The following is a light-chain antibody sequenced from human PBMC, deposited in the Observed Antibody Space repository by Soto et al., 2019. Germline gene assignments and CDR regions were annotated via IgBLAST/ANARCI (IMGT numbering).Light chain of an antibody. CDR1: SNDVGSYNF. CDR3: CSYAGSYSML. J-gene: IGLJ3*02. Sequence: QSVLTQPRSVSGSPGQSVTISCTGTSNDVGSYNFVSWYQQHPGKAPTVMIYDVSKRPSGVPDRFSGSKSDNTASLTISGLQAEDEAEYYCCSYAGSYSMLFGGGTKLTVL. V-gene: IGLV2-11*01. CDR2: DVS.